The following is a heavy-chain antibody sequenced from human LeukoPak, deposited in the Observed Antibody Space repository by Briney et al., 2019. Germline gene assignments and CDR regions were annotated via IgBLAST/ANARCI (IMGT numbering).Heavy chain of an antibody. V-gene: IGHV1-18*04. CDR3: VKDWHILTGRNCFDP. Sequence: ASVKVSCKASGYTFNAYYMYWVRQAPGQGLEWMGWVSSYNGDTNYAQKFRGRVTMSTDTSTSTAYMELRGLRFDDTAIYYCVKDWHILTGRNCFDPWGQGTLVTVSS. CDR2: VSSYNGDT. J-gene: IGHJ5*02. CDR1: GYTFNAYY. D-gene: IGHD3-9*01.